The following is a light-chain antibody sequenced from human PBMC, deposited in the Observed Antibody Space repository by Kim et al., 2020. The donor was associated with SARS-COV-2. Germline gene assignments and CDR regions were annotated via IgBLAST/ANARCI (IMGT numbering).Light chain of an antibody. CDR2: DAA. V-gene: IGKV1-5*01. CDR3: QEYNGYSRA. CDR1: QSISTW. Sequence: IQMTQSPSTLSASIGERVTITCRASQSISTWLAWYQQKPGKAPKLLIYDAANLESGVTSRFSGSGSGTEFILTINSLQPEDFATYYCQEYNGYSRAFGQGTKVDIK. J-gene: IGKJ1*01.